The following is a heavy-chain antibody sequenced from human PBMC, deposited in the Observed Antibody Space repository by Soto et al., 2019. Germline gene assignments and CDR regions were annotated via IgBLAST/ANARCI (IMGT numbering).Heavy chain of an antibody. CDR2: IKQDGSET. Sequence: EVQLVESGGGLVQPGGSLRLSCAASGFTFSSYWMSWVRQAPGKGLEWVANIKQDGSETYYVDSVKGRFTISRDNGKNSLYLEMNSVGAEDTAVYYCARDRELVVATRTWDYYHYYLDVWGKGTTVTVSS. CDR1: GFTFSSYW. D-gene: IGHD5-12*01. CDR3: ARDRELVVATRTWDYYHYYLDV. V-gene: IGHV3-7*01. J-gene: IGHJ6*03.